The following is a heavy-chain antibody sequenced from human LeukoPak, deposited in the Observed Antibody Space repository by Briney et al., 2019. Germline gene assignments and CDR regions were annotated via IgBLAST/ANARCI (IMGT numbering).Heavy chain of an antibody. CDR2: ISRSSTTI. CDR1: GFTFSSYS. Sequence: HGGSLRLSCAASGFTFSSYSMNWVRQAPGKGLEWVSYISRSSTTIYYADSVKGRFTISRDNAKNSLYLQMNSLRAEDTAVYYCATSGYSSSWYFGWGQGTLVTVSS. CDR3: ATSGYSSSWYFG. V-gene: IGHV3-48*01. J-gene: IGHJ4*02. D-gene: IGHD6-13*01.